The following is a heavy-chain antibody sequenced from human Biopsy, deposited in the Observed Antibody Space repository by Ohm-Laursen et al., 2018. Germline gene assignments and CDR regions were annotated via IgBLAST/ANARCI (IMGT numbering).Heavy chain of an antibody. CDR3: ARDRGYYSDRTVPGYFDL. J-gene: IGHJ2*01. D-gene: IGHD3-22*01. V-gene: IGHV4-59*01. CDR1: GDSISSYY. CDR2: VYYTGST. Sequence: SDTLSLTCTVSGDSISSYYWSWIRQPPGKGLEWIGYVYYTGSTEYNPSLKSRVTISVDTSKNHFYLRLRSVTPADTAIYYCARDRGYYSDRTVPGYFDLWGRGTLVTVSS.